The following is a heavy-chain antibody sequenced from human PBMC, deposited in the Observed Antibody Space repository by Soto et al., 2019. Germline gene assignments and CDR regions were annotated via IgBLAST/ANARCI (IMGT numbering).Heavy chain of an antibody. CDR1: GGSISSGSYY. Sequence: QLQLQESGPGLVKPSETLSLTCTVSGGSISSGSYYWGWTRQPPGKGLEFIGSMYYSGSTYYNPSLKSRVTISLYTSRNQVSLRLSSVTAADTAVYYCSRLTGYCSGGSCYSGSHFDYWGQGILVTVSS. CDR2: MYYSGST. V-gene: IGHV4-39*01. CDR3: SRLTGYCSGGSCYSGSHFDY. D-gene: IGHD2-15*01. J-gene: IGHJ4*02.